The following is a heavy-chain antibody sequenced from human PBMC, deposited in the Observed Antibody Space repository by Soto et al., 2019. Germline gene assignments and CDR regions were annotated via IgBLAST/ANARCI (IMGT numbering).Heavy chain of an antibody. CDR1: GGSISSYY. CDR3: AREVRYGGFDY. J-gene: IGHJ4*02. Sequence: SETLSLTCTVSGGSISSYYWSWIRQPPGKGLEWIGYIYYSGSTNYNPSLKSRVTISVDTSKNQFSLKLSSVTAADTAVYYCAREVRYGGFDYWGQGTLVTVSS. D-gene: IGHD3-16*01. V-gene: IGHV4-59*01. CDR2: IYYSGST.